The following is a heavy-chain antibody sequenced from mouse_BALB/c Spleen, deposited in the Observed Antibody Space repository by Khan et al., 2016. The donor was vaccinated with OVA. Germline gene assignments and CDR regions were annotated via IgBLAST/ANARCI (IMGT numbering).Heavy chain of an antibody. CDR1: GYSITSGYG. D-gene: IGHD1-2*01. CDR3: ARTARIKY. Sequence: EVQLQESGPGLVKPSQSLSLTCTVTGYSITSGYGWNWIRQFPGNKLEWMGYISYSGSTNYNPSLKSRISITQDTSNNQFFLQLNSGTTEDTATYYCARTARIKYWGQGTTLTVSS. V-gene: IGHV3-2*02. J-gene: IGHJ2*01. CDR2: ISYSGST.